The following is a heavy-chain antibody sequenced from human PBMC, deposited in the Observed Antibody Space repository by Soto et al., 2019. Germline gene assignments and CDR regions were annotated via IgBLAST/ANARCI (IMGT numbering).Heavy chain of an antibody. J-gene: IGHJ5*02. CDR1: GGSFSGYY. CDR3: ARVVSNFYDSSGYYVSDGFDP. CDR2: INHSGGT. D-gene: IGHD3-22*01. V-gene: IGHV4-34*01. Sequence: SETLSLTCAVYGGSFSGYYWSWIRQPPGKGLEWIGEINHSGGTNYNPSLKSRVTISVDRSKNQFSVNLSSVTAADTAVYYCARVVSNFYDSSGYYVSDGFDPWGQGTLVTVSS.